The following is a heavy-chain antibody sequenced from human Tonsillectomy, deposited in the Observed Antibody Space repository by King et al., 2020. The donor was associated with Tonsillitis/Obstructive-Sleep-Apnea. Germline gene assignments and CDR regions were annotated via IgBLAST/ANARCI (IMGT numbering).Heavy chain of an antibody. V-gene: IGHV4-61*01. D-gene: IGHD2-15*01. CDR1: GGSVSSGSYY. CDR3: ARTTPYCSGGSCYGWFDP. CDR2: IYYSGST. J-gene: IGHJ5*02. Sequence: PLQESGPGLVKPSETLSLTCTVSGGSVSSGSYYWSWIRQPPGKGLEWIGYIYYSGSTNYNPSLKSRVTISVDTSKNQFSLKLSSVTAADTAVYYCARTTPYCSGGSCYGWFDPWGQGTLVTVSS.